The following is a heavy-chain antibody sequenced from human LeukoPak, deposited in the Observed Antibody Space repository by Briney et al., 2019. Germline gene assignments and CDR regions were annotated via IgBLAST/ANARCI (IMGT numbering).Heavy chain of an antibody. CDR3: ARTIAAAGTRRYFQH. J-gene: IGHJ1*01. V-gene: IGHV4-34*01. D-gene: IGHD6-13*01. CDR1: GASFSGYY. Sequence: SETLSLTCAVYGASFSGYYWSWIRQPPGKGLEWIGEINHSGSTNYNPSLKSRVTISVDTSKNQFSLKLSSVTAADTAVYYCARTIAAAGTRRYFQHWGQGTLVTVSS. CDR2: INHSGST.